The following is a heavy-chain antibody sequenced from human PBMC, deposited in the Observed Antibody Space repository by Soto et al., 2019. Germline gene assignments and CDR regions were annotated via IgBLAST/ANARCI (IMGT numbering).Heavy chain of an antibody. CDR1: GFTFSDYY. V-gene: IGHV3-11*01. CDR2: ISSSGSTI. Sequence: PGGSLRLSCAASGFTFSDYYMSWIRQAPGKGLEWVSYISSSGSTIYYADSVKGRFTISRDNAKNSLYLQMNSLRAEDTAVYDCARDFADIVVVVAAPDAFDIWGQGTMVTVSS. D-gene: IGHD2-15*01. J-gene: IGHJ3*02. CDR3: ARDFADIVVVVAAPDAFDI.